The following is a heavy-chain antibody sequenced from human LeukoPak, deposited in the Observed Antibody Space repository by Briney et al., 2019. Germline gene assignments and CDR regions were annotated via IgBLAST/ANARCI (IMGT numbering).Heavy chain of an antibody. V-gene: IGHV4-59*01. Sequence: SETLSLTCTVSGGSISSYYWSWIRQPPGKGLEWIGYIYYSGSTNYNPSLKSRVTISVDTSKNQFSLKLSSVTAADTAVYYCARAPYSGSYLEYFQHWGQGTLVTVSS. CDR3: ARAPYSGSYLEYFQH. J-gene: IGHJ1*01. CDR2: IYYSGST. CDR1: GGSISSYY. D-gene: IGHD1-26*01.